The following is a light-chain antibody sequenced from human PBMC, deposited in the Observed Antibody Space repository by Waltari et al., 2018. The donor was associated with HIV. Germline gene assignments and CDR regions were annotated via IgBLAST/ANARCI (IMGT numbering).Light chain of an antibody. Sequence: EVVFTQSPGTLSLSPGERATLSCRASQTISSTYLAWYQQKPGQAPRLLISGASSRATGIPDRFSGSGSGTDFTLTISRLEPEDFAVYYCQQYGTSPPYTFGQGTKVEIK. V-gene: IGKV3-20*01. CDR2: GAS. CDR3: QQYGTSPPYT. J-gene: IGKJ2*01. CDR1: QTISSTY.